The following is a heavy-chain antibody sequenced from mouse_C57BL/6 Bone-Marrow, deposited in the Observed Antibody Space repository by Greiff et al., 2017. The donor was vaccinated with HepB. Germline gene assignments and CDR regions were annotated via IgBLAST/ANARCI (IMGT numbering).Heavy chain of an antibody. CDR2: IDPSDSET. CDR3: ARWGDPIVTHWYFDV. V-gene: IGHV1-52*01. CDR1: GYTFTSYW. Sequence: VQLQQSGAELVRPGSSVKLSCKASGYTFTSYWMHWVKQRPIQGLEWIGNIDPSDSETHYNQKFKDKATLTVDKSSSTAYMQLSSLTSEDSAVYYCARWGDPIVTHWYFDVWGTGTTVTVSS. J-gene: IGHJ1*03. D-gene: IGHD2-5*01.